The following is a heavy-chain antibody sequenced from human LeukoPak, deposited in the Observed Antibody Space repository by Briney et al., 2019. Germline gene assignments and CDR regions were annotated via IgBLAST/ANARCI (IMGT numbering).Heavy chain of an antibody. J-gene: IGHJ5*02. Sequence: PSETLSLTCAAYGGSFKGFYWGWLRQPPGKGLEWTGEINHSGNTRYNPSLKSRVTISVDASKSQFSLKLTSVTAADTAVYYCARGRSAVVVTWGQGTLVTVSS. V-gene: IGHV4-34*01. CDR1: GGSFKGFY. D-gene: IGHD3-22*01. CDR3: ARGRSAVVVT. CDR2: INHSGNT.